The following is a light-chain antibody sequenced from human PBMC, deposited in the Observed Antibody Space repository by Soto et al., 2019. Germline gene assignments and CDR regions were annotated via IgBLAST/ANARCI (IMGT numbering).Light chain of an antibody. V-gene: IGKV3-11*01. J-gene: IGKJ4*01. CDR2: DAS. Sequence: EIVLTQSPATLSVSPGERASLSRRASQSVSSSYLAWYQQKPGQAPRLLIYDASNRATGIPARFSGSGSGTDFTLTISSLEPEDFAVYYCQQRSNWPPARTFGGGTKVDIK. CDR3: QQRSNWPPART. CDR1: QSVSSSY.